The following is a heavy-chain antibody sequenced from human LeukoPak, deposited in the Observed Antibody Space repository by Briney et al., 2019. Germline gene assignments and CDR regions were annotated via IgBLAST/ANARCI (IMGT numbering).Heavy chain of an antibody. J-gene: IGHJ5*02. CDR2: ISGSGGDT. V-gene: IGHV3-23*01. Sequence: PGGSLRLSCAASGFTFSSCAMNWVRQAPGKGLEWVSTISGSGGDTYYADSVKGRFSISRDNSKNTLYLQMNSLRADDTAVYYCAKEPLAWGQGTLVTVSS. CDR1: GFTFSSCA. CDR3: AKEPLA.